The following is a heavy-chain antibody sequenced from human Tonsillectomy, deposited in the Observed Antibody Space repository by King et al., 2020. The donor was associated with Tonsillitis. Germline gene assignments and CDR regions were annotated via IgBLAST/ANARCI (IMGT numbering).Heavy chain of an antibody. D-gene: IGHD6-19*01. J-gene: IGHJ4*02. V-gene: IGHV3-23*04. CDR3: AKESGSGWAFDY. CDR1: GFTFSNYA. CDR2: ISGRGTST. Sequence: VQLVESGGGLVQPGGSLRPSCAASGFTFSNYAMSWVRQAPGKGLEWVSSISGRGTSTYYADSVKGRFTISRGNSKNTLYLQMNSPRAEDTAVYYCAKESGSGWAFDYWGQGILVTVSS.